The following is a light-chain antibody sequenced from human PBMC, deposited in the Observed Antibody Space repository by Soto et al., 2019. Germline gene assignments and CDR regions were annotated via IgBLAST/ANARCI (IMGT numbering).Light chain of an antibody. V-gene: IGLV2-11*01. CDR3: CSYAGSYTKV. J-gene: IGLJ2*01. CDR1: SSDVGGYKY. CDR2: DVS. Sequence: QSALTQPRSESGSPGQSVTISCTGTSSDVGGYKYVSWYQQHPGKAPKLMIYDVSKRPSGVPDRFSGSKSGNTASLTISGLQAEDEADYYCCSYAGSYTKVFGGGTKLTVL.